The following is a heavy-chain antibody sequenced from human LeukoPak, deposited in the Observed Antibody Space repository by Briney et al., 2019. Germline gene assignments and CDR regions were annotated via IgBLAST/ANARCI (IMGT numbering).Heavy chain of an antibody. CDR1: GFTFDDYA. CDR3: AKDVFVGYYDFWSGYYHY. J-gene: IGHJ4*02. CDR2: ISGDGGST. Sequence: PGGSLRLSCAASGFTFDDYAMQWVRQAPGKGLEWVSLISGDGGSTYYADSVKGRFTISRDNSKNSLYLQMNSLRTEDTALYYCAKDVFVGYYDFWSGYYHYWGQGTLVTVSS. V-gene: IGHV3-43*02. D-gene: IGHD3-3*01.